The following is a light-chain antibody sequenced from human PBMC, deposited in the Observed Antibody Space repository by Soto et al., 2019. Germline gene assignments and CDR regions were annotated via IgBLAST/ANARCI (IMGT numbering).Light chain of an antibody. J-gene: IGKJ2*01. CDR2: TAS. Sequence: DIQMTQSPSTLSASVGDRVTITCRASQSISGFLAWYQQKPGRAPKLLIYTASTLASGVPSRFSGSGSETEFILTISSLQPDDFATYYCQQYKYYSTFGQGTKLEIK. V-gene: IGKV1-5*03. CDR1: QSISGF. CDR3: QQYKYYST.